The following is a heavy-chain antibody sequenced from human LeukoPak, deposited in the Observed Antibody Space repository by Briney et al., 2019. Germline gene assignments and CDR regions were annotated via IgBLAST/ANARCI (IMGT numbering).Heavy chain of an antibody. Sequence: SETLSLTCAVYGGSFSSYYWSWIRQPPGKGLEWIGEIKHSGSTSYKPSLKSRVTISVDTSKNQLSLKLSSVTAADTAVYYCARGQGYSYGYEWFDPWGQGTLVTVSS. J-gene: IGHJ5*02. CDR2: IKHSGST. CDR1: GGSFSSYY. V-gene: IGHV4-34*01. CDR3: ARGQGYSYGYEWFDP. D-gene: IGHD5-18*01.